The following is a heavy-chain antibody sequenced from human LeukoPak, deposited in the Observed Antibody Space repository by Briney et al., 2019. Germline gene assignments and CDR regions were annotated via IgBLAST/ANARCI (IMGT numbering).Heavy chain of an antibody. CDR1: NYSISSGYY. CDR2: INHSGST. CDR3: ARGPKIYYYDSSGYFIY. Sequence: PSETLSLTCTVSNYSISSGYYWSWIRQPPGKGLEWIGEINHSGSTNYNPSLKSRVTISVDTSKNQFSLKLSSVTAADTAVYYCARGPKIYYYDSSGYFIYWGQGTLVTVSS. V-gene: IGHV4-38-2*02. J-gene: IGHJ4*02. D-gene: IGHD3-22*01.